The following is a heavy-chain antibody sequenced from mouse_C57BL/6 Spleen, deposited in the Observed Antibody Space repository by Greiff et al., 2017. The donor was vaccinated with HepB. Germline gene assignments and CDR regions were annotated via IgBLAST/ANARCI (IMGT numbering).Heavy chain of an antibody. CDR2: IDPSDSYT. D-gene: IGHD2-3*01. J-gene: IGHJ2*01. CDR1: GYTFTSYW. Sequence: QVQLQQPGAELVRPGTSVKLSCKASGYTFTSYWMHWVKQRPGQGLEWIGVIDPSDSYTNYNQKFKGKATLTVDTSSSTAYMQLSSLTSEDSAVYYCAREGVYDGYYFDYWGQGTTLTVSS. V-gene: IGHV1-59*01. CDR3: AREGVYDGYYFDY.